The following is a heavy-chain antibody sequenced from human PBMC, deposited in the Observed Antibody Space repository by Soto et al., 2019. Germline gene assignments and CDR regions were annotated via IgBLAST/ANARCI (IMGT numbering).Heavy chain of an antibody. J-gene: IGHJ4*02. CDR1: GGSFSGYY. CDR2: IHHSGST. V-gene: IGHV4-34*01. CDR3: ARGQLRRVDY. Sequence: SETLSLTCAVYGGSFSGYYWTWIRQPPGKGLEWIGEIHHSGSTNSKPSLKSRVTISVDTSNNQFSLNLTSVTAADTAVYYCARGQLRRVDYWGQGSLVTVSS.